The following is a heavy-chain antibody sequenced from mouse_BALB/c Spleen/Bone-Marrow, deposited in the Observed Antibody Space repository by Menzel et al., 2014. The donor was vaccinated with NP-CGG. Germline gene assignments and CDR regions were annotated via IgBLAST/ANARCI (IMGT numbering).Heavy chain of an antibody. CDR3: TRLTYYGLTDY. V-gene: IGHV4-1*02. D-gene: IGHD1-2*01. J-gene: IGHJ2*01. CDR2: INPESSTI. CDR1: GFDFSRYW. Sequence: DVMLVESGGGLVQPGGSLKLSCTASGFDFSRYWMSWVRQAPGKGLQWIGEINPESSTINYTPSLKDKFIISRDNAKKTLFLQMSKVRSEDTALYYCTRLTYYGLTDYWGQGTTLTVSS.